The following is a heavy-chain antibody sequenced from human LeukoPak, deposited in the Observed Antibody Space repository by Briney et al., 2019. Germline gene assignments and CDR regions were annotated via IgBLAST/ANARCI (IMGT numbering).Heavy chain of an antibody. CDR1: GGTFSSYA. CDR2: IIPIFGTA. J-gene: IGHJ5*02. CDR3: ARHYYAINWFDP. Sequence: SVKVSCKASGGTFSSYAISWVRQAPGQGLEWMGGIIPIFGTANYAQKFQGRVTITTDESTSTAYMELSSLRSEDTAVYYCARHYYAINWFDPWGQGTLVTVSS. D-gene: IGHD1-26*01. V-gene: IGHV1-69*05.